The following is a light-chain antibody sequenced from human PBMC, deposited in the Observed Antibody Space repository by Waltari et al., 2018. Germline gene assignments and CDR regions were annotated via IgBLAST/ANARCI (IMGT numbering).Light chain of an antibody. CDR3: QNHERLPAT. J-gene: IGKJ1*01. CDR2: AGS. Sequence: VLTQSPGTLSLSPGERATRSCRASQSISKYLGWYQQRPGHAPRLLIYAGSTRAAGIPDGFSGSWYGKYFTRTISRLEPEDFAIYYCQNHERLPATFGQGTKVEFK. CDR1: QSISKY. V-gene: IGKV3-11*01.